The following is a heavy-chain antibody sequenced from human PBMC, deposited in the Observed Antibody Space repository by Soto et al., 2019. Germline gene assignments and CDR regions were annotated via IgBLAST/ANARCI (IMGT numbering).Heavy chain of an antibody. CDR3: ATSGDPTQLDYYYGMDV. J-gene: IGHJ6*02. CDR1: GYTLTELS. CDR2: FDPEDGET. Sequence: GASVKVSCKVSGYTLTELSMHWVRQAPGKGLEWMGGFDPEDGETIYAQKFQGRVTMTEDTSTDTAYMELSSLRSEDTAVYYCATSGDPTQLDYYYGMDVWGQGATVTVSS. V-gene: IGHV1-24*01. D-gene: IGHD4-17*01.